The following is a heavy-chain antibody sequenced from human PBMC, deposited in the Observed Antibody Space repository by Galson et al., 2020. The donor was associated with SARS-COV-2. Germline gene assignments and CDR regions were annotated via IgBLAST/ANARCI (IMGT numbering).Heavy chain of an antibody. CDR2: IYKAGST. D-gene: IGHD3-10*01. Sequence: SETLSLTCSVSGGSINSDYWSWIRQSPGKGLEWIGYIYKAGSTNYNPSLKGRVSMSADTSKNQFSLHLNSVTAADTAVYYGTRALLWFGTQTGLVDVWDKGTAVTVTS. V-gene: IGHV4-59*01. J-gene: IGHJ6*04. CDR1: GGSINSDY. CDR3: TRALLWFGTQTGLVDV.